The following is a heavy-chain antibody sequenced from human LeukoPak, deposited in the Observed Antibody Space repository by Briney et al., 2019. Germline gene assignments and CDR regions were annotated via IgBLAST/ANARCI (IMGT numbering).Heavy chain of an antibody. CDR2: ISSSSSYI. CDR3: ARVRYIVATGWWFDP. CDR1: GFTFSSYS. J-gene: IGHJ5*02. D-gene: IGHD5-12*01. V-gene: IGHV3-21*01. Sequence: PGGSLRLSCAASGFTFSSYSMNWVRQAPGNGLEWVSSISSSSSYIYYADSVKGRFTISRDNAKNSLYLQMNSLRAEDTAVYYCARVRYIVATGWWFDPWGQGTLVTVSS.